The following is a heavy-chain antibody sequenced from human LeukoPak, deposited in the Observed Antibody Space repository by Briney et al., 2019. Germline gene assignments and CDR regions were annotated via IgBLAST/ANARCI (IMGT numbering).Heavy chain of an antibody. CDR2: IRYDGSNK. Sequence: GGSLRLSCAASGFTFSSHGMHWVRQAPGKGLAWVAFIRYDGSNKYYADSVKGRFTISRDNSKNTRYLQMNSLRAEDTAVYYCAKAPSYGSGSYHVDYWGQGTLVTVSS. CDR3: AKAPSYGSGSYHVDY. D-gene: IGHD3-10*01. CDR1: GFTFSSHG. V-gene: IGHV3-30*02. J-gene: IGHJ4*02.